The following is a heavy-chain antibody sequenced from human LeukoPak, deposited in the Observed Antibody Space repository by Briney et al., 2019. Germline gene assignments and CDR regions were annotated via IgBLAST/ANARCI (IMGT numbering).Heavy chain of an antibody. D-gene: IGHD3-3*01. V-gene: IGHV3-48*04. J-gene: IGHJ6*03. Sequence: GGPLRLPCAACGLTFSGYSMNWLPPAPGKSLEWFSYISGSSGTIYYADSVTGRFTIYRDNAQNPLYLLMNSLRAQDTALYYCARGQGDFWRGDYYYYYMDLWGKGTTVTVSS. CDR1: GLTFSGYS. CDR3: ARGQGDFWRGDYYYYYMDL. CDR2: ISGSSGTI.